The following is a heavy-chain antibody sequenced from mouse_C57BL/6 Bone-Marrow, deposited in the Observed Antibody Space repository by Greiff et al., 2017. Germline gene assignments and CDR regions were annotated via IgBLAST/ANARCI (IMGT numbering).Heavy chain of an antibody. CDR3: ARYDYYGSSPLYARDY. V-gene: IGHV1-55*01. D-gene: IGHD1-1*01. CDR1: GYTFTSYW. Sequence: VQLQQPGAELVKPGASVKMSCKASGYTFTSYWITWVKQRPGQGLEWIGDIYPGSGSTNYNEKFKSKATLTVDTSSSTAYMQLSSLTSEDSAVYYCARYDYYGSSPLYARDYWGQGTSVTVSS. CDR2: IYPGSGST. J-gene: IGHJ4*01.